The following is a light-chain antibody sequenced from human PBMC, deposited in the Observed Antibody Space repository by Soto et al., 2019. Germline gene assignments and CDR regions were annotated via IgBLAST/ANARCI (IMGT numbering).Light chain of an antibody. CDR3: HQDNDWPQV. Sequence: EVVMTQSPATLSVSPGERATLSCRASQSVSSNVAWYQQKPGQAPRLLIYDASTRATGIPARFSGSGSGTEFTLTKSSLQSEDFAVFYCHQDNDWPQVFGQGTKVDIK. CDR2: DAS. J-gene: IGKJ1*01. CDR1: QSVSSN. V-gene: IGKV3-15*01.